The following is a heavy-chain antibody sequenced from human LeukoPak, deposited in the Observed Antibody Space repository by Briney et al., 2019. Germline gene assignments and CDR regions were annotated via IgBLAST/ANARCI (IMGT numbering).Heavy chain of an antibody. CDR3: ARDLGESMVRGVIISDI. CDR2: INPNSGGT. D-gene: IGHD3-10*01. CDR1: GYTFTGYY. V-gene: IGHV1-2*06. Sequence: ASVKVSCKASGYTFTGYYMHWARQAPGQGLEWMGRINPNSGGTNYAQKFQARVTMTRDTSISTAYMELSRLRSDDTAVYYCARDLGESMVRGVIISDIWGQGTMVTVSS. J-gene: IGHJ3*02.